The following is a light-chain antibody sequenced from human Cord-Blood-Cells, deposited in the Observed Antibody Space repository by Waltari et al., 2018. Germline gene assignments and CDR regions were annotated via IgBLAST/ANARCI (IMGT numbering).Light chain of an antibody. CDR2: DDS. J-gene: IGLJ1*01. Sequence: SYVLTQPPSVSVAPGQTARITCGGNNIGSKSVHWYQQKPGQAPVLVVYDDSDRPSGSPERFSGSNSGNTATLTISRVEAGDGADYYCQVWDSSSDHPVFGTGTKVTVL. CDR3: QVWDSSSDHPV. V-gene: IGLV3-21*02. CDR1: NIGSKS.